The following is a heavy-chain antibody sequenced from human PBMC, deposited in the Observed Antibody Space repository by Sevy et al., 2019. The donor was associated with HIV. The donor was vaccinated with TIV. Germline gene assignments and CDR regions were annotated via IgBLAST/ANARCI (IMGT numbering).Heavy chain of an antibody. CDR3: AGGVYCDYVFDY. J-gene: IGHJ4*02. CDR1: GFTFSGYA. CDR2: ISYDGSNK. Sequence: GGSLRLSCAASGFTFSGYAMHWVRQAPGKGLEWVAVISYDGSNKYYTDSLKGRFTISRDNSKNTLHLQIKSLRAEDTAVFYCAGGVYCDYVFDYWGQGTLVTVSS. D-gene: IGHD4-17*01. V-gene: IGHV3-30-3*01.